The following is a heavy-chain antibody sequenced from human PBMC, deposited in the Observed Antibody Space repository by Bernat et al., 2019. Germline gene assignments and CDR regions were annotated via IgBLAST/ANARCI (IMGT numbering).Heavy chain of an antibody. CDR2: INPNSGGT. CDR3: ARMVQGVIITGFDC. CDR1: GFTFTGYY. V-gene: IGHV1-2*06. J-gene: IGHJ4*02. D-gene: IGHD3-10*01. Sequence: QLVQSGPEVKKPGTSVKVSCKASGFTFTGYYMHWVRQAPGQGLEWMGRINPNSGGTNYAQKFQGRVTMTRDTSISTAYMELSRLRSDDTAVYYCARMVQGVIITGFDCWGQGTLVTVSS.